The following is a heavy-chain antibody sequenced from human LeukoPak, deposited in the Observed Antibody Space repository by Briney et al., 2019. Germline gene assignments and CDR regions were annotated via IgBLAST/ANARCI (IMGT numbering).Heavy chain of an antibody. Sequence: GGSLRLSCAASGFTFSSYSMNWVRQAPGKGLEWVSSISSSSSYIYYADSVKGRFTISRDNAKNSLYLQMNSLRAEDTAVYYCARAIVVVPAALYHYGMDVWGQGTTVTVSS. CDR3: ARAIVVVPAALYHYGMDV. J-gene: IGHJ6*02. CDR1: GFTFSSYS. D-gene: IGHD2-2*01. V-gene: IGHV3-21*01. CDR2: ISSSSSYI.